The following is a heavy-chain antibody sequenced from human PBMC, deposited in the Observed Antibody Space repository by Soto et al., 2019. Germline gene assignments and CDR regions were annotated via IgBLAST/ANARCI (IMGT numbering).Heavy chain of an antibody. V-gene: IGHV1-46*01. D-gene: IGHD2-21*02. J-gene: IGHJ4*02. CDR2: VNPSGGHT. CDR3: ARGGHVVVVTAALDY. CDR1: GDTFTDYY. Sequence: QVQLMQSGAEMKKPGASVKVSCKASGDTFTDYYIHWVRQAPGQGLEWMGTVNPSGGHTTYAQHFLGRLTMTRDTSTSTLYRELTSLTADDTAIYYCARGGHVVVVTAALDYWGQGTLVTVSS.